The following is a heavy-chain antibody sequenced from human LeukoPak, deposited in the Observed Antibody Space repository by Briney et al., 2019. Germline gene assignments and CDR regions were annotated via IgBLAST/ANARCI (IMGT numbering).Heavy chain of an antibody. CDR1: GFTFSSYS. J-gene: IGHJ6*02. CDR3: AVYCSGGSCYFHYGMDV. D-gene: IGHD2-15*01. V-gene: IGHV3-21*01. CDR2: ISSSSSYI. Sequence: PGGSLRLSCAASGFTFSSYSMNWVRQAPGKGLEWVSSISSSSSYIYYADSVKGRFTISRDNAKNSLYLQMNSLGAEDTAVYYCAVYCSGGSCYFHYGMDVWGQGTTVTVSS.